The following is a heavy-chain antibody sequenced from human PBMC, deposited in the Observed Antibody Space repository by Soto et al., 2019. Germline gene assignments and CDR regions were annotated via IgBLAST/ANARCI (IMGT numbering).Heavy chain of an antibody. D-gene: IGHD2-21*02. CDR3: ARSPQPTYCGGDCYSDAFDI. CDR1: GGTFSSYA. CDR2: IIPIFGTA. Sequence: QVQLVQSGAEVKKPGSSVKVSCKASGGTFSSYAISWVRQAPGQGLEWMGGIIPIFGTANYAQKFQGRVTITADESTSTAYMVLSSLRSEDTAVYYCARSPQPTYCGGDCYSDAFDIWGQGTMVTVSS. V-gene: IGHV1-69*01. J-gene: IGHJ3*02.